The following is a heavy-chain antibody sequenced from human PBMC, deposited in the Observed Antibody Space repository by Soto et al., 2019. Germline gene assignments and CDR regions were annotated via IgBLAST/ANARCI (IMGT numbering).Heavy chain of an antibody. Sequence: PSEPLPLTWTVFGGYISSYYWRWIRQTPGKGLEWIGYIYYSGSTNYNPSLKSRVTISVDTSKNQFSLKLSSLRSEDTAVYYCAREGIAAAGRVWDYYYGMGVWGQGTTGTVSS. CDR3: AREGIAAAGRVWDYYYGMGV. D-gene: IGHD6-13*01. V-gene: IGHV4-59*01. CDR2: IYYSGST. J-gene: IGHJ6*02. CDR1: GGYISSYY.